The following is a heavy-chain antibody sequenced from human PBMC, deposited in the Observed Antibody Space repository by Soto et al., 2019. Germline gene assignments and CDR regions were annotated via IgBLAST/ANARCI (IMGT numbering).Heavy chain of an antibody. Sequence: EVQLLESGGGLVQPGGSLRLSCAASGFTFSSYAMNWVRQAPGKGLEWVSVISGSDGSTYYADSVKGRFTISRDNSMNTLNPQMNSLRAEDTAVYYCARRSSSWYFDYWGQGTLVTVSS. CDR3: ARRSSSWYFDY. CDR1: GFTFSSYA. CDR2: ISGSDGST. J-gene: IGHJ4*02. V-gene: IGHV3-23*01. D-gene: IGHD6-13*01.